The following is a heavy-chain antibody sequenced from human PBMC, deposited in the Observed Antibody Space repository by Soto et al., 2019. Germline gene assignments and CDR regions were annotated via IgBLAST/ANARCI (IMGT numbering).Heavy chain of an antibody. CDR2: ISSSSSSI. J-gene: IGHJ5*02. D-gene: IGHD3-22*01. Sequence: EVQLVESGGGLVKPGGSLRLSCAASGFTFRAYYMNWVRQAPGKGLEWVSSISSSSSSIYYADSVKGRFTISRDNAKTSVYLQMNSLRAEDTAVYYCARADYYESSDYYFSGWFDPWGQGTLVTVSS. CDR3: ARADYYESSDYYFSGWFDP. V-gene: IGHV3-21*01. CDR1: GFTFRAYY.